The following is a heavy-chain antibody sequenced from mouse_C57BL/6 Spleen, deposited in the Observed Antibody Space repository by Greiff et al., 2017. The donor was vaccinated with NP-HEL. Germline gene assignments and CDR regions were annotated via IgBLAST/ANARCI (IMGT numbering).Heavy chain of an antibody. Sequence: QVQLQQPGAELVRPGTSVKLSCKASGYTFTSYWMHWVKQRPGQGLEWIGVIDPSGSYTNYNQKFKGKATLTVDTSSSTAYMQLSSLTSEDSAIYYCARLKDSSNAMDYWGQGTSVTVSA. CDR1: GYTFTSYW. J-gene: IGHJ4*01. CDR2: IDPSGSYT. CDR3: ARLKDSSNAMDY. D-gene: IGHD1-1*01. V-gene: IGHV1-59*01.